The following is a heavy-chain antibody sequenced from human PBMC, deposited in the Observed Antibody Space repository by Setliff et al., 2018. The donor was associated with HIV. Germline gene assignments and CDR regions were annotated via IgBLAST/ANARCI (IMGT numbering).Heavy chain of an antibody. CDR2: IDWDDDK. D-gene: IGHD3-10*01. V-gene: IGHV2-70*04. CDR1: GFSLSTSGMR. Sequence: PSQTLSLTCPFSGFSLSTSGMRVTWIRQPPGKALEWLARIDWDDDKFYSTSLKTRLTISKDTSKNQVVLTMTNMDPVDTATYYCARGPYGPPDAFDIWGQGTMVTVSS. J-gene: IGHJ3*02. CDR3: ARGPYGPPDAFDI.